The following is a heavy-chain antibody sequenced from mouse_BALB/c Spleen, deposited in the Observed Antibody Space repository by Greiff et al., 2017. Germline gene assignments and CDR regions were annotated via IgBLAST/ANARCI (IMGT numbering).Heavy chain of an antibody. Sequence: DVKLVESGGGLVQPGGSRKLSCAASGFTFSSFGMHWVRQSPEKGLEWVAYISSGSSTIYYADTVKGRFTISRDNPKNTLILQLTSLRSEDTAMYYCASDRIRCLAWFAYWGQGTLVTVSA. CDR3: ASDRIRCLAWFAY. J-gene: IGHJ3*01. V-gene: IGHV5-17*02. CDR2: ISSGSSTI. D-gene: IGHD6-1*01. CDR1: GFTFSSFG.